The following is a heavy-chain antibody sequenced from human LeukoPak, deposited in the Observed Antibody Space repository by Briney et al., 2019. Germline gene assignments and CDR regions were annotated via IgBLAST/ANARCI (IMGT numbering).Heavy chain of an antibody. V-gene: IGHV4-4*02. Sequence: SETLSLTCGVSGGSISTTNWWTWVRQPPGEGLEWIGEVHLSGRTHYNPSLESRVTISEDTSKNQISLKRSSVTAADTAVYYCARVRGYYDSSGYDYWGQGTLVTVSS. CDR1: GGSISTTNW. CDR3: ARVRGYYDSSGYDY. CDR2: VHLSGRT. J-gene: IGHJ4*02. D-gene: IGHD3-22*01.